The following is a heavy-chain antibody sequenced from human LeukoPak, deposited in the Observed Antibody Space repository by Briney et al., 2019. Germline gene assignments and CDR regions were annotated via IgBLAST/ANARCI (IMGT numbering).Heavy chain of an antibody. CDR1: GGSISSYY. D-gene: IGHD5-24*01. CDR3: ARDYKTLYYYYGMGV. Sequence: SETLSLTCTVSGGSISSYYWSWIRQPPGKGLEWIGYIYYSGSTNYNPSLKSRVTISVDTSKNQFSLKLSSVTAADTAVYYCARDYKTLYYYYGMGVWGQGTTVTVSS. V-gene: IGHV4-59*01. CDR2: IYYSGST. J-gene: IGHJ6*02.